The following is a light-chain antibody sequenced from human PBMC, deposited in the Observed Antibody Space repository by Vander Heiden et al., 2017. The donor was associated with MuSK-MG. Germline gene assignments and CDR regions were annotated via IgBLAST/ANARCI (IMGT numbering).Light chain of an antibody. V-gene: IGKV3-15*01. CDR1: QSVSSN. Sequence: LSCRASQSVSSNLAWYQQKPGQAPRLLIYGASNRDTGIPARFSGSGSGTEFTLTISSLQSEDFAVYFCQQYNNWSLTFGGGTKVEI. CDR2: GAS. J-gene: IGKJ4*02. CDR3: QQYNNWSLT.